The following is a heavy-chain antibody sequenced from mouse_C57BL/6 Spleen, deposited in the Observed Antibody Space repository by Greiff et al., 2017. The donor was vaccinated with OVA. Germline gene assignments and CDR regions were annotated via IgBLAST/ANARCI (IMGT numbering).Heavy chain of an antibody. CDR2: ISDGGSYT. CDR1: GFTFSSYA. V-gene: IGHV5-4*01. D-gene: IGHD1-1*01. CDR3: ARDSYYGSSPFDY. Sequence: DVKLVESGGGLVKPGGSLKLSCAASGFTFSSYAMSWVRQTPEKRLEWVATISDGGSYTYYPDNVKGRFTISRDNAKNNLYLQMSHLKSEDTAMYYCARDSYYGSSPFDYWGQGTTLTVSS. J-gene: IGHJ2*01.